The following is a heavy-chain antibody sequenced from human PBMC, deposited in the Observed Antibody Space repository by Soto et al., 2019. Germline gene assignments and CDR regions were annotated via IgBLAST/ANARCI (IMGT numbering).Heavy chain of an antibody. CDR2: ISYDGSSK. J-gene: IGHJ6*03. CDR1: EFTFSSYL. Sequence: GGSLRLSCAASEFTFSSYLMHWVRQAPGTGLEWVALISYDGSSKNYADSVEGRFTVSRDNSKNTLYLQMNSLRAEDTALYYCAFNWNDIYYMDVWGKGTTVTVSS. D-gene: IGHD1-1*01. V-gene: IGHV3-30*03. CDR3: AFNWNDIYYMDV.